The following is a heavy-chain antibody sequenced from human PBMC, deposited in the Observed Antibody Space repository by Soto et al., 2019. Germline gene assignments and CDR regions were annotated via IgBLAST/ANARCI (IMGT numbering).Heavy chain of an antibody. CDR2: ITGGGGNT. D-gene: IGHD3-16*01. V-gene: IGHV3-23*01. CDR1: GFTFGNSA. CDR3: AKNTMGGYFLEY. Sequence: EVQLLESGGGLVQPGGSLRLSCVASGFTFGNSAMSWVRQAPGKGLERVSSITGGGGNTFYADSVKGRFTISRDNSKNTLYLQMNSLRAEDTAVYYCAKNTMGGYFLEYWGQGTLVTVSS. J-gene: IGHJ4*02.